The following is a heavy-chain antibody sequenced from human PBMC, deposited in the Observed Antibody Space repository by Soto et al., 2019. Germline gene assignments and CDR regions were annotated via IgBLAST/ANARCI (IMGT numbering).Heavy chain of an antibody. CDR1: GFPFSDTD. D-gene: IGHD3-10*01. CDR2: IGGNTGNT. J-gene: IGHJ5*01. V-gene: IGHV3-23*01. Sequence: PGGSLRLSCAASGFPFSDTDMTWVRQAPGKGLEWVSTIGGNTGNTYYADSVEGRFTISRDDSKNTVYLQMSSLRADDTAVYYCAKNSGWFGSWGQGTLVTVSS. CDR3: AKNSGWFGS.